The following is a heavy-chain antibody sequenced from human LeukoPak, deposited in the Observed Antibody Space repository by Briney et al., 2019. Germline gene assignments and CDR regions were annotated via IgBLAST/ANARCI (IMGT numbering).Heavy chain of an antibody. CDR3: ARARYYDSSGYYDWFDP. V-gene: IGHV1-2*02. Sequence: ASVKVSCKASGYTFTGYYMHWVRQAPGQGLEWMGWINPNSGGTNYAQKFQGRVTMTTDTSTSTAYMELRSLRSDDTAVYYCARARYYDSSGYYDWFDPWGQGTLVTVSS. CDR1: GYTFTGYY. J-gene: IGHJ5*02. CDR2: INPNSGGT. D-gene: IGHD3-22*01.